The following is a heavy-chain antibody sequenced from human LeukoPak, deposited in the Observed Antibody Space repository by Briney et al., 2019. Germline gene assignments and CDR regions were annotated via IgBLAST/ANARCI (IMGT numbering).Heavy chain of an antibody. D-gene: IGHD6-13*01. CDR1: GYSFIGYS. Sequence: ASVKVSCKASGYSFIGYSMHWVRQAPGQGLEWMGWINLNTGGTNYAQKFQGRVTMTRDTSISTAYMELSSLRSDDTAVYHCAREYVADSSPLFDYWGQGSLVTVSS. CDR2: INLNTGGT. CDR3: AREYVADSSPLFDY. J-gene: IGHJ4*02. V-gene: IGHV1-2*02.